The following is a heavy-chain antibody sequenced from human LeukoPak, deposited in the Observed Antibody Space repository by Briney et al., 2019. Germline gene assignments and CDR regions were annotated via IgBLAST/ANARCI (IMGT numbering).Heavy chain of an antibody. V-gene: IGHV3-33*01. Sequence: GGSLRLSCVASGFTFSSRGMHWVRQAPGKGLEWVAVIWYDGSNKYYADSVRGRFTISRDNSKNTLYLEMSSLRAEDTAVYYCTSFEYWGQGTLVTVSS. CDR1: GFTFSSRG. J-gene: IGHJ4*02. CDR2: IWYDGSNK. CDR3: TSFEY.